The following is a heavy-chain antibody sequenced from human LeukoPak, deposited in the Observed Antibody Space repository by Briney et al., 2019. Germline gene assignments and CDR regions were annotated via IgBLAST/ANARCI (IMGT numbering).Heavy chain of an antibody. CDR2: IYYSGST. Sequence: SETLSLTCTVSGGSISSGGYYWSWIRQPPGKGLEWIGYIYYSGSTYYNPSLKSRVTISVDTSKNQFSLKLSSVTAADTAVYYCARDVADDSSGYYLAQGMDVWGQGTTVTVSS. CDR3: ARDVADDSSGYYLAQGMDV. J-gene: IGHJ6*02. D-gene: IGHD3-22*01. CDR1: GGSISSGGYY. V-gene: IGHV4-30-4*01.